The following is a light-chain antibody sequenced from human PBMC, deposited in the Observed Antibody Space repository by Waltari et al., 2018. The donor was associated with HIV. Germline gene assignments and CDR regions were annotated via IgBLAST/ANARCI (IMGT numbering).Light chain of an antibody. CDR2: VNSDGSH. Sequence: QLALTQSPSASASVGASVNLTCTLSSGHSNYDIAWHQQQQEKGPRYFRKVNSDGSHKKEDGVPDRFSGSSSGAERYLTISSLQSEDEGDYYCQTWGSGIHVVFGGGTKVTVL. J-gene: IGLJ2*01. CDR1: SGHSNYD. V-gene: IGLV4-69*01. CDR3: QTWGSGIHVV.